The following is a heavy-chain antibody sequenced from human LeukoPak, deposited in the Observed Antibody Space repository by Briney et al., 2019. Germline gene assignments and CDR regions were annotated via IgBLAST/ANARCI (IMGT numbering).Heavy chain of an antibody. CDR2: ISGSSSTI. Sequence: GGSLRLSCAASGFTFNSFGMNWVRQAPGKGLEWVSYISGSSSTIHYADSVKGRFTISRDNAKNSLYLQMNSLRAEDTAVYYCARDRPGSMDVWGQGTTAMVSS. V-gene: IGHV3-48*01. J-gene: IGHJ6*02. CDR1: GFTFNSFG. CDR3: ARDRPGSMDV. D-gene: IGHD3-10*01.